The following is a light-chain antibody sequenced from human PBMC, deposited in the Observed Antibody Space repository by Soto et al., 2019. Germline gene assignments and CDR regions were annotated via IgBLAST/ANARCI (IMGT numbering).Light chain of an antibody. V-gene: IGKV3-20*01. CDR3: QQYGSSPPLT. CDR1: QSVSSSY. Sequence: EIVLTQSSGTLSLSPGERATLSCRASQSVSSSYLGWYQQKPGQAPRLLIYGASNRATGIPDRFSGSGSGTEFTLTISRLEPEDFAVYYCQQYGSSPPLTFGGGTKVDIK. CDR2: GAS. J-gene: IGKJ4*01.